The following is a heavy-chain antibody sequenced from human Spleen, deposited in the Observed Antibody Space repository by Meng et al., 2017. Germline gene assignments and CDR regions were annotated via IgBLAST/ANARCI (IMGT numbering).Heavy chain of an antibody. CDR2: INWNSGSI. CDR1: GFTFYVHA. V-gene: IGHV3-9*01. J-gene: IGHJ4*02. CDR3: TKDIGGNSGFDS. Sequence: SLKISCAASGFTFYVHAMHWVRQAPGKGLEWVSGINWNSGSIAYADSVKGRFTISRDNAKNSLYLQMNSLRAEDTALYFCTKDIGGNSGFDSWGQGTLVTVSS. D-gene: IGHD1-1*01.